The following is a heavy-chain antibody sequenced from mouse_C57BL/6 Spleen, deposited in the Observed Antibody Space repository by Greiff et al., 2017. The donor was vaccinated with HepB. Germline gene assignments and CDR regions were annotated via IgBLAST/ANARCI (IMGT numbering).Heavy chain of an antibody. D-gene: IGHD4-1*02. Sequence: QVQLQQSGAELVKPGASVKLSCKASGYTFTSYWMQWVKQRPGQGLEWIGEIDPSDSYTNYNQKFKGKATLTVDTSSSTAYMQLSSLTSEDSAVYYCARQRGREGFAYWGQGTLVTVSA. J-gene: IGHJ3*01. CDR1: GYTFTSYW. V-gene: IGHV1-50*01. CDR2: IDPSDSYT. CDR3: ARQRGREGFAY.